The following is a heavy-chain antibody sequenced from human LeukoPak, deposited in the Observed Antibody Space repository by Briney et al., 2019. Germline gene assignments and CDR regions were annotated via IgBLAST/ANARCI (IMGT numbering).Heavy chain of an antibody. CDR1: GFTFSDYY. D-gene: IGHD3-9*01. J-gene: IGHJ4*02. Sequence: PGGSLRLSCAASGFTFSDYYMSWIRQAPGKGLEWVSYISSSGSTIYYADSVKGRFTISRDNSKNTLYLQMNSLRAEDTAVYYCAKSLDDYDILTGYLLGDFDYWGQGTLVTVSS. CDR2: ISSSGSTI. CDR3: AKSLDDYDILTGYLLGDFDY. V-gene: IGHV3-11*04.